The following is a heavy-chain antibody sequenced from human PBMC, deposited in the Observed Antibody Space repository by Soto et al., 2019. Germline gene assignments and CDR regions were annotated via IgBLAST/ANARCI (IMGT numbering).Heavy chain of an antibody. J-gene: IGHJ6*02. D-gene: IGHD6-13*01. CDR1: GYTFTNYG. V-gene: IGHV1-18*01. CDR3: ARRPGYSASWGYFYYGMKI. Sequence: QVQLVQSGAELKKPGASVKVSCKASGYTFTNYGISWVRQAPGQGLEWMGWINTYHGNTKYAQKLQGRVTMTKDTSKSTAYMELTSLRSDDTAVYYCARRPGYSASWGYFYYGMKIWGQGTTVIVSS. CDR2: INTYHGNT.